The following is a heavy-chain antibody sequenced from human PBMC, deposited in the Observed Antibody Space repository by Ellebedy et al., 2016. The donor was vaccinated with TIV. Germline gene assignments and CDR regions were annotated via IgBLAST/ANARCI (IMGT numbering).Heavy chain of an antibody. J-gene: IGHJ2*01. Sequence: SETLSLTCTVSGGSISSYYWSWIRQPPGKGLEWIGYIYYSGSTNYNPSLKSRVTISVDTSKNQFSLKLSSVTAADTAVYYCARDTIFGPYWYFDLWGRGTLVTVSS. CDR2: IYYSGST. V-gene: IGHV4-59*01. CDR3: ARDTIFGPYWYFDL. CDR1: GGSISSYY. D-gene: IGHD3-3*01.